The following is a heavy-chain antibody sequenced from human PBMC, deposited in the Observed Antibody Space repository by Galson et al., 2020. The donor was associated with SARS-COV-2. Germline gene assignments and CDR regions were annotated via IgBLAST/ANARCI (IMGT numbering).Heavy chain of an antibody. CDR3: ARFKRDYAFDI. J-gene: IGHJ3*02. CDR1: GTSISSGSYS. CDR2: ISHSGGT. Sequence: SETLSLTCAVSGTSISSGSYSWNWIRQPPGKGLEWIGYISHSGGTYYNPSLKSRVTISGDRSKNQFSLIVNSVTAADTAMYYCARFKRDYAFDIWGQGTMVTVSS. V-gene: IGHV4-30-2*01.